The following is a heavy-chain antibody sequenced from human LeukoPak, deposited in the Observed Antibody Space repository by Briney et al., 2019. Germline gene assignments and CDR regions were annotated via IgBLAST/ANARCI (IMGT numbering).Heavy chain of an antibody. CDR3: ARGPRWLPYFDY. V-gene: IGHV4-59*01. CDR1: GGSISSDY. J-gene: IGHJ4*02. Sequence: PSETLSLTCTVSGGSISSDYWSWIRQPPGKGLEWIGYIYYSGSTNYNPSLKSRVTVSVDTSKNQSSLKLSSVTAADTAVYYCARGPRWLPYFDYWGQGTLVTVSS. D-gene: IGHD5-24*01. CDR2: IYYSGST.